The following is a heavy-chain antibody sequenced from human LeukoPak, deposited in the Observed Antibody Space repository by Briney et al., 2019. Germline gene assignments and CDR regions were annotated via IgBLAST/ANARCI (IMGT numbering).Heavy chain of an antibody. CDR2: ISSSSSYI. V-gene: IGHV3-21*01. Sequence: PGGSLRLSCAASGFTFSSYSMNWVRQAPGKGLEWVSSISSSSSYIYYADSVKGRFTISRDNAKNSPYLQMNSLRAEDTAVYYCATGTSWNDVDYFDYWGQGTLVTVSS. CDR1: GFTFSSYS. J-gene: IGHJ4*02. CDR3: ATGTSWNDVDYFDY. D-gene: IGHD1-1*01.